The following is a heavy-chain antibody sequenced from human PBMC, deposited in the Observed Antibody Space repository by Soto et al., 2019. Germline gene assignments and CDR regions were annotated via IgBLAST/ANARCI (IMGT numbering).Heavy chain of an antibody. CDR1: GGSISSGGYS. J-gene: IGHJ2*01. D-gene: IGHD4-4*01. V-gene: IGHV4-30-2*01. Sequence: QLQLQESGSGLVKPSQTLSLTCAVSGGSISSGGYSWSWIRQPPGKGLEWIGYIYPRGSTYYNPSLKSRVTISVDRSKNQFSLKLSSLTAADTAVYYCARRLQVGWYFDLWGRGTLVTVSS. CDR3: ARRLQVGWYFDL. CDR2: IYPRGST.